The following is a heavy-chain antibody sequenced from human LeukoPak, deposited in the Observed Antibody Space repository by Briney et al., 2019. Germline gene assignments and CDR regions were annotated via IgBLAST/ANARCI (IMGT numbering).Heavy chain of an antibody. CDR3: ARHSVIDYGGTPEFFDY. CDR1: GGSISSSSYY. CDR2: IYYSGST. V-gene: IGHV4-39*01. J-gene: IGHJ4*02. Sequence: SSETLSLTCTVSGGSISSSSYYWGWIRQPPGKGLEWIGSIYYSGSTYYNPSLKSRVTISVDTSKNQFSLKLSSVTAADTAVYYCARHSVIDYGGTPEFFDYWGQGTLVTVSS. D-gene: IGHD4-23*01.